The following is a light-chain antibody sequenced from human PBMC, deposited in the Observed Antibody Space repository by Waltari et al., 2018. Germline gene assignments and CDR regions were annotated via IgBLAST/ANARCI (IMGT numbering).Light chain of an antibody. CDR3: QAWDSTPVL. V-gene: IGLV3-1*01. Sequence: SYDLTQPLSVSVSPGQTARITCSADKLGDKYTCWYQQKPCQSPVLVIYQNTKRPSGFPERFSGSHSGNTATLTISGTQAMDEAYYSCQAWDSTPVLFGGGTKLTV. CDR2: QNT. J-gene: IGLJ2*01. CDR1: KLGDKY.